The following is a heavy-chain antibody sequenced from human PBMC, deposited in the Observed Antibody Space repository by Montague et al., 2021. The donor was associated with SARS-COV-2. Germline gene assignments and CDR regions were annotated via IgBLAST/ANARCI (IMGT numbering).Heavy chain of an antibody. CDR2: IFASGGT. D-gene: IGHD3-10*01. V-gene: IGHV4-4*07. J-gene: IGHJ1*01. CDR3: ARDGGFYGSGGYPL. Sequence: SETLSLTCTVSGGSIRSYSWSWIRQPAAKGLDWIGRIFASGGTIYSPSLRSRVSMSVDASKNQFSFILTSVTAADTGVYFCARDGGFYGSGGYPLWGQGTLVTVS. CDR1: GGSIRSYS.